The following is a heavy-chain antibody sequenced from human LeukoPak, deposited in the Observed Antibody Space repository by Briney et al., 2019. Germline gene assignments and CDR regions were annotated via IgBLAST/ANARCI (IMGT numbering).Heavy chain of an antibody. J-gene: IGHJ2*01. CDR3: AGALRRGSYFLRIWWYFDL. D-gene: IGHD1-26*01. Sequence: SQTLSLTCAISGDSVSSNSAAWNWIRQSPSRGLEWLGRTYYRSKWYNDYAVSVKSRITINPDTSKNQFSLQLNSVTPEDTAVYYCAGALRRGSYFLRIWWYFDLWGRGTLVTVSS. CDR1: GDSVSSNSAA. V-gene: IGHV6-1*01. CDR2: TYYRSKWYN.